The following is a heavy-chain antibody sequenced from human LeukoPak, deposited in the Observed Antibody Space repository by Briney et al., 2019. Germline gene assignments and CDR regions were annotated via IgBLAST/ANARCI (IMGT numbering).Heavy chain of an antibody. Sequence: GASVKLSYKASGYTFTYYYMVWVRQTTGQGLEWMGIINPSSGTTNYAQKFRGRVTMTTDMSTSTVYVQLSSLRSEDTAVYYCARGPHKRTYDRDNWFDPWGQGTLVSVSS. CDR3: ARGPHKRTYDRDNWFDP. V-gene: IGHV1-46*01. J-gene: IGHJ5*02. D-gene: IGHD3-3*01. CDR2: INPSSGTT. CDR1: GYTFTYYY.